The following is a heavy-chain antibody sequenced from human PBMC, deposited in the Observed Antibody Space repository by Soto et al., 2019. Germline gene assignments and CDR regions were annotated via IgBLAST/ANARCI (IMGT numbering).Heavy chain of an antibody. Sequence: QVQMQESGPGLVKPSETLSLTCTVSGDSVRNQYWSWIRRPPGRGLEWIGYIYRSGSTKYNPSLTRRLTISVDTSKNQFSLKLSSVTAADTAVYYCARTLDYGHMDVWGKGTTVTVSS. CDR1: GDSVRNQY. D-gene: IGHD3-16*01. V-gene: IGHV4-4*09. CDR3: ARTLDYGHMDV. CDR2: IYRSGST. J-gene: IGHJ6*03.